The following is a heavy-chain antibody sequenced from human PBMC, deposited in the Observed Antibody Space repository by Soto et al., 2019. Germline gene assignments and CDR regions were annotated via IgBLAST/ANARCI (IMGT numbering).Heavy chain of an antibody. CDR2: IYYSGST. D-gene: IGHD2-2*01. CDR3: ARQSSSTSRHHDAFDI. Sequence: SETLSLTCTVSGGSISSSSYYWGWIRQPPGKGLEWIGSIYYSGSTYYNPSLKSRVTISVDTSKNQFSLKLSSVTAADTAVYYCARQSSSTSRHHDAFDIWGQGTMVTVSS. CDR1: GGSISSSSYY. V-gene: IGHV4-39*01. J-gene: IGHJ3*02.